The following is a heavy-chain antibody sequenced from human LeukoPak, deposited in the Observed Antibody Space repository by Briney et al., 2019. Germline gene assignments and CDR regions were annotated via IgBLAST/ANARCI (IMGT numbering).Heavy chain of an antibody. J-gene: IGHJ4*02. V-gene: IGHV4-59*08. CDR3: ARHYGGNSGPIDY. CDR1: GGSISSYY. D-gene: IGHD4-23*01. Sequence: SETLSLTCTVSGGSISSYYWSWIRQPPGEGLEWIGYIYYSGSTNYNPSLKSRVTISVDTSKNQFSLKLSSVTAADTAVYYCARHYGGNSGPIDYWGQGTLVTVSS. CDR2: IYYSGST.